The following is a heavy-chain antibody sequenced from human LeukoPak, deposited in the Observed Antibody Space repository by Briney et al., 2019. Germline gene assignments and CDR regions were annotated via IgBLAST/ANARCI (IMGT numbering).Heavy chain of an antibody. J-gene: IGHJ4*02. CDR1: GFTFSSYS. CDR2: ISSSSSTI. V-gene: IGHV3-48*01. D-gene: IGHD6-19*01. Sequence: GGSLRLSCAASGFTFSSYSMNWVRQAPGKGLEWVSYISSSSSTIYYADSVKGRFTISRDNAKNSLYLQTNSLRAEDTAVYYCARVSSGWYGGYFDYWGQGTLVTVSS. CDR3: ARVSSGWYGGYFDY.